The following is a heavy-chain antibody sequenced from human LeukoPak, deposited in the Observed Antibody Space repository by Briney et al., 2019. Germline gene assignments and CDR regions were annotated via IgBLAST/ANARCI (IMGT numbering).Heavy chain of an antibody. J-gene: IGHJ5*02. D-gene: IGHD6-19*01. CDR3: VTLDRIAVAGTLP. CDR2: IRYDGSNK. CDR1: GFTFSSYG. V-gene: IGHV3-30*02. Sequence: GGSLRLSCAASGFTFSSYGMHWVRQAPGKGLEWVAFIRYDGSNKYYADSVKGRFTISRDNSKNTLYLQMNSLRAEDTAVYYCVTLDRIAVAGTLPWGQRTLLTVSS.